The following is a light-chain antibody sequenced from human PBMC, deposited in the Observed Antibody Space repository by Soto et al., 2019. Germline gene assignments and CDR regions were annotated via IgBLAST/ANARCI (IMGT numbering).Light chain of an antibody. Sequence: DIQMTQSPSSLSASVGDRVTITCRASQALGSDVGWYQQKPGQAPKRLIYAVSNLQSGVPSRFSGSGSRTEFTLTISSLQPEDFATYYCLRHDNYPVTFGGGTKVEI. CDR1: QALGSD. CDR3: LRHDNYPVT. V-gene: IGKV1-17*01. CDR2: AVS. J-gene: IGKJ4*01.